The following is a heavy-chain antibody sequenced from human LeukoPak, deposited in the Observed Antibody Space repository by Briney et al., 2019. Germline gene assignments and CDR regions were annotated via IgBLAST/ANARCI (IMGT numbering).Heavy chain of an antibody. Sequence: PAGSLRLSCAASGFTFSSYSMNWVRQAPGKGLEWVSSISSSSSYIYYADSMKGRFTISRDNAKSSLYLQMNSLRAEDTGVYYCARESYYDSSGYPSRRYYYYMDVWGKGTTVSVSS. CDR3: ARESYYDSSGYPSRRYYYYMDV. CDR2: ISSSSSYI. D-gene: IGHD3-22*01. CDR1: GFTFSSYS. J-gene: IGHJ6*03. V-gene: IGHV3-21*01.